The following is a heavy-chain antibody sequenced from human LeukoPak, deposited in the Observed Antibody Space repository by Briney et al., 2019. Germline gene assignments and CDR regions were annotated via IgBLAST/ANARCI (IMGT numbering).Heavy chain of an antibody. Sequence: SETLSLTCTVSGGSISSYYWSWIRQPPGKGLEWIGYIYYSGSTNYNPSLKSRVTISVDTSKNQFSLKLGSVTAADTAVYYCARGFYCSSTSCLFDPWGQGTLVTVSS. D-gene: IGHD2-2*01. J-gene: IGHJ5*02. CDR1: GGSISSYY. CDR3: ARGFYCSSTSCLFDP. CDR2: IYYSGST. V-gene: IGHV4-59*01.